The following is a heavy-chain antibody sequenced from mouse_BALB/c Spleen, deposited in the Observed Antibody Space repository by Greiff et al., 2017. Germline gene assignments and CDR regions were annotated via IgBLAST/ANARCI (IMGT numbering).Heavy chain of an antibody. CDR3: ARRGLYDGYYVGMDY. D-gene: IGHD2-3*01. CDR1: GYAFSSYW. CDR2: IYPGDGDT. Sequence: QVQLKESGAELVRPGSSVKISCKASGYAFSSYWINWVKQRPGQGLEWIGQIYPGDGDTNYNGKFKGKATLTADKSSSTAYMQLSSLTSEDSAVYFCARRGLYDGYYVGMDYWGQGTSVTVSS. J-gene: IGHJ4*01. V-gene: IGHV1-80*01.